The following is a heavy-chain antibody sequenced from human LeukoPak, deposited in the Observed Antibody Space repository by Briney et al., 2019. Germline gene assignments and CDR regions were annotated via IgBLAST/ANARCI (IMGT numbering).Heavy chain of an antibody. CDR1: GFTFSSYG. V-gene: IGHV3-30*18. D-gene: IGHD6-19*01. Sequence: GGSLRLSCATSGFTFSSYGMHWVRQAPGKGLEWMAVISKDAKSNYHVDSVKGRFTISRDNSKNTLYLQMNSLRVEDTAVYYCAKEQWLVVGGDAFDIWGQGTMVTVSS. CDR3: AKEQWLVVGGDAFDI. CDR2: ISKDAKSN. J-gene: IGHJ3*02.